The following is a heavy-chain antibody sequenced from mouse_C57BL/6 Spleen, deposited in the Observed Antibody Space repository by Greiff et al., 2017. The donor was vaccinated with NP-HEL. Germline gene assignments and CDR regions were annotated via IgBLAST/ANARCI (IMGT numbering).Heavy chain of an antibody. CDR1: GYTFTSYW. J-gene: IGHJ4*01. CDR2: IHPNSGST. Sequence: VQLLQPGAELVKPGASVKLSCKASGYTFTSYWMHWVKQRPGQGLEWIGMIHPNSGSTNYNEKFKSKATLTVDKSSSTAYMQLSSLTSEDSAVYYCARDDYYAMDYWGQGTSVTVSS. CDR3: ARDDYYAMDY. V-gene: IGHV1-64*01.